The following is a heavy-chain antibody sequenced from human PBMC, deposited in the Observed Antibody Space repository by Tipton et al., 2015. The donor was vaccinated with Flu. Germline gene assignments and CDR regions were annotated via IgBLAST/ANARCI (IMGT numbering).Heavy chain of an antibody. CDR1: GFTFDDYG. D-gene: IGHD6-13*01. CDR3: ARVVAAAGTYWYFDL. V-gene: IGHV3-20*01. Sequence: SLRLSCAASGFTFDDYGMSWVRQAPGKGLEWVSGINWNGGSTGYADSVKGRFTISRDNAKNSLYLQMNSLRAEDTALYHCARVVAAAGTYWYFDLWGRGTLVTVSS. J-gene: IGHJ2*01. CDR2: INWNGGST.